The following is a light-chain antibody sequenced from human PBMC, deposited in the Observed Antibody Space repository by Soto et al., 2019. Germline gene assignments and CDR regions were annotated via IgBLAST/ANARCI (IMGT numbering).Light chain of an antibody. Sequence: QSVLTQPASVSGSPGQSITISCTGTSSDVGGYNYVSWYQQHPGKAPKLMIYEVSNRPSGVSNRFSGSKSGNTASLTISGLKAEDEADYYCSSYTSSSTLRVFGGGTKLTVL. CDR2: EVS. J-gene: IGLJ3*02. CDR1: SSDVGGYNY. CDR3: SSYTSSSTLRV. V-gene: IGLV2-14*01.